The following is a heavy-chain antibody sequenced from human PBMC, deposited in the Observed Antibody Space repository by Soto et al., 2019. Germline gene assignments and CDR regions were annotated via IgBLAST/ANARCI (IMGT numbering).Heavy chain of an antibody. V-gene: IGHV4-59*01. CDR3: ARGVIRIATGSTWYFDL. J-gene: IGHJ2*01. CDR1: GGSISNYY. D-gene: IGHD6-13*01. CDR2: IYYSGST. Sequence: QVQLQESGPGLVKPSETLSLNCTVSGGSISNYYWSWIRQSPGKGLEWIGYIYYSGSTNYNPSLKSRVTTSVDTSKNQLSLKLISVTAADTAVYYCARGVIRIATGSTWYFDLWGRGTLVTVSS.